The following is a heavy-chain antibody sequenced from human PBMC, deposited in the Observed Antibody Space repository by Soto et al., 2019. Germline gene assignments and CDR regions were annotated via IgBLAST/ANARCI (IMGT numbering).Heavy chain of an antibody. CDR1: GFTFDYYW. V-gene: IGHV3-74*01. CDR3: ARGDREAFDL. J-gene: IGHJ3*01. CDR2: IYSDGTST. Sequence: EVQLVESGGGLVQPGESLRLSCAASGFTFDYYWMHWVRQAPGKGLVWVSRIYSDGTSTTYADSVKVRFTISRDNAKNTLSLLMNSLTADDTAVYYCARGDREAFDLWGQGTVVTVSS.